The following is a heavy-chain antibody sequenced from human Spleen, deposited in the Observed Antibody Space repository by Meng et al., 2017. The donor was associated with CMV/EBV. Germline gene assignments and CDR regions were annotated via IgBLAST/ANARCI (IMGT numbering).Heavy chain of an antibody. J-gene: IGHJ4*02. CDR2: IKQDGSEK. V-gene: IGHV3-7*01. CDR1: GFTFSSYW. Sequence: GGSLRLSCAASGFTFSSYWMSWVRQAPGKGLEWVANIKQDGSEKYYVDSVKGRFTISRDNAKRSLFLQMNSLRAEDTAVYYCARVGEPSIVLVPAAIDYWGQGIVVTVSS. CDR3: ARVGEPSIVLVPAAIDY. D-gene: IGHD2-2*01.